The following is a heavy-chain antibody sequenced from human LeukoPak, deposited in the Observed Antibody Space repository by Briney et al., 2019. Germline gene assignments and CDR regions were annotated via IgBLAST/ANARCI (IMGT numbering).Heavy chain of an antibody. V-gene: IGHV3-53*01. CDR2: IYSAGST. J-gene: IGHJ4*02. D-gene: IGHD4-17*01. CDR1: ELTVNNNY. Sequence: GGSLRLSCAASELTVNNNYMSWVRQAPGKGLECVSTIYSAGSTNYSDSVKGRFTISRDNSKNTMYLQMNSLRAEDTAVYYCAGGLRSGLIDYWGQGTLVTVSS. CDR3: AGGLRSGLIDY.